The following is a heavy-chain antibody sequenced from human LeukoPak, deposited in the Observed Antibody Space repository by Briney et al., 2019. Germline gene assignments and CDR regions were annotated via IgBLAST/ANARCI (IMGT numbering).Heavy chain of an antibody. V-gene: IGHV3-7*01. J-gene: IGHJ4*02. D-gene: IGHD1-26*01. CDR1: GFTFSSYW. CDR3: ARRRGSYSDDY. CDR2: IKQDGSEK. Sequence: GRSLRLSCAASGFTFSSYWMSWVRQAPGHGLEWVANIKQDGSEKYYVDSVKGRFTISRDNAKNSLYLQMNSLRAEDTAVYYCARRRGSYSDDYWGQGTLVTVSS.